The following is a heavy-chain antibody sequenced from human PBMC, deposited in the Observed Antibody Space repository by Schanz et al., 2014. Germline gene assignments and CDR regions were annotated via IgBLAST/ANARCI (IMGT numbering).Heavy chain of an antibody. CDR1: GFAFSSYG. CDR3: AKGRFGELSAFDI. CDR2: IGVDGTTT. Sequence: PGGSLRLSCLASGFAFSSYGMNWLRQAPGKGLEWVSVIGVDGTTTYYADSVKGRFTISRDNSKNTLYLQMNSLRPEDTAVYYCAKGRFGELSAFDIWGQGTMVTVSS. J-gene: IGHJ3*02. D-gene: IGHD3-10*01. V-gene: IGHV3-23*01.